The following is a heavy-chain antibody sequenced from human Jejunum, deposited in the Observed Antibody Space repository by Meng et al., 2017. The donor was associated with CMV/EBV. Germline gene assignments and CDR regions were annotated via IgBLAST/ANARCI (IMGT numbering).Heavy chain of an antibody. V-gene: IGHV3-23*03. CDR2: IYGGDSTK. J-gene: IGHJ4*02. D-gene: IGHD2-21*02. CDR1: GFFFHGSS. CDR3: AKDTVPDSRFNFVH. Sequence: SGFFFHGSSMDSLRLAPGKGLGWVSIIYGGDSTKIYADSVKGRFTISRDDSKNMLYLQMDSLRVEDTALYFCAKDTVPDSRFNFVHWGRGTLVTVSS.